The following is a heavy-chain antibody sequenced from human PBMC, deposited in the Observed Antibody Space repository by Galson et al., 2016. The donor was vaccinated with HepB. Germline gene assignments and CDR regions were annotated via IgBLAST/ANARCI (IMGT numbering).Heavy chain of an antibody. D-gene: IGHD5-12*01. CDR1: GGSISSYF. Sequence: ETLSLTCNVSGGSISSYFWSWIRQSPGKGLEWIGYIYKSGSTSYSPSLKSRVTLSVDTSKNQFSLKLRSVTAADTAVYYCARMEKWPTAHADFWGQGTLVTVSS. V-gene: IGHV4-59*01. J-gene: IGHJ4*02. CDR3: ARMEKWPTAHADF. CDR2: IYKSGST.